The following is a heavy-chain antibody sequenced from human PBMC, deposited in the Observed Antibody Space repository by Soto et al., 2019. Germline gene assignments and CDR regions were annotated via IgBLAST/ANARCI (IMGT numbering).Heavy chain of an antibody. CDR2: IWYDGSNK. J-gene: IGHJ6*03. Sequence: PGGSLRLSCAASGFTFSSYGMHWVRQAPGKGLEWVAVIWYDGSNKYYADSVKGRFTISRDNSKNTLYLQMNSLRAEDTAVYYCARDSHYYYYMDVWGKGTTVTVSS. CDR1: GFTFSSYG. V-gene: IGHV3-33*01. CDR3: ARDSHYYYYMDV.